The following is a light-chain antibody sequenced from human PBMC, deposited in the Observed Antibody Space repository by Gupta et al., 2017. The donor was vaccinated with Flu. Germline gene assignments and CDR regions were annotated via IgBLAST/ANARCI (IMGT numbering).Light chain of an antibody. CDR2: ENN. J-gene: IGLJ3*02. V-gene: IGLV1-51*02. Sequence: QSVLTQPPSVSAAPGQQVTISCSGSSSNIGNNYGSWSQQLPGTAPKFRSDENNKRPSGIPDRFSGSKAGTSETRGINGLQTGDEAEDDCGKWDSSLSAWVFGGGTKLTVL. CDR1: SSNIGNNY. CDR3: GKWDSSLSAWV.